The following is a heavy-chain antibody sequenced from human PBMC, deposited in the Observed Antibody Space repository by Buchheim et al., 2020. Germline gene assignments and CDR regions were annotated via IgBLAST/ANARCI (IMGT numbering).Heavy chain of an antibody. J-gene: IGHJ4*02. CDR3: ARDFGY. CDR2: IKDSGST. V-gene: IGHV4-39*02. Sequence: QLQLQESGPGLVRPSETLSLTCSVSGGSIGSATYYWGWFRQSPGKGLEWIGRIKDSGSTFYNPSLKSRVAISADTSKAQFSLNLNSVTAADTAVYYCARDFGYWGQGIL. D-gene: IGHD3-10*01. CDR1: GGSIGSATYY.